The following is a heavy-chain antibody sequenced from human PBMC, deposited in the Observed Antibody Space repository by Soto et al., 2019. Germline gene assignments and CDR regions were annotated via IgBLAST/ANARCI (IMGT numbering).Heavy chain of an antibody. CDR3: ARDVLRYFDWLTVSYYGMDV. CDR1: GFTFSSYG. D-gene: IGHD3-9*01. V-gene: IGHV3-33*01. CDR2: IWYGGSNK. Sequence: GGSLRLSCSASGFTFSSYGMHWVRQAPGKGLEWVAVIWYGGSNKYYADSVKGRFTISRDNSKNTLYLQMNSLRAEDTAVYYCARDVLRYFDWLTVSYYGMDVWGQGTTVTVSS. J-gene: IGHJ6*02.